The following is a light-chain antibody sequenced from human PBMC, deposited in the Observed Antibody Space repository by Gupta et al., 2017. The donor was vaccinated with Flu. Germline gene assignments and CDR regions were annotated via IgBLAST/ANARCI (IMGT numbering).Light chain of an antibody. CDR2: GAS. CDR1: HYIDNW. CDR3: QQAYSFPRT. J-gene: IGKJ1*01. Sequence: TITCQASHYIDNWLGWYQQKPGKPPKLLIYGASTLRGEVPSRFSGSGSGTEFSLTITSLQSEDFATYYCQQAYSFPRTFGQGTKVDIK. V-gene: IGKV1-12*01.